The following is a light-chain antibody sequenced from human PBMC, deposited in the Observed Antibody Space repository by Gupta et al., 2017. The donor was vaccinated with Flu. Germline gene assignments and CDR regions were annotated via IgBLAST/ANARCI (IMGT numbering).Light chain of an antibody. CDR1: QSLLHSNGYNY. CDR3: MQTLQAPFT. V-gene: IGKV2-28*01. Sequence: DIVMTQSPLSLPVTPGEPASMSCRSSQSLLHSNGYNYVDWYLQRPGHSPQLLIYSASNRAAGVPDRFSGSESDTDFTLRISRVEAEDVGVYYCMQTLQAPFTFGPGTRVDIK. CDR2: SAS. J-gene: IGKJ3*01.